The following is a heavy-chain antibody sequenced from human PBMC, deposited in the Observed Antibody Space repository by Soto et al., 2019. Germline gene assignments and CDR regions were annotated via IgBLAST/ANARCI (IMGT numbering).Heavy chain of an antibody. J-gene: IGHJ4*02. CDR2: IYPGDSDT. Sequence: PGESLKISCKGSGYSFTSYWIGWVRQMPGKGLEWMGIIYPGDSDTRYSPSFQGQVTISADKSISTAYLQWSSLKASDTAMYYCATSYAYMNYSSSWSAPNWGQGTLVTVSS. D-gene: IGHD6-13*01. V-gene: IGHV5-51*01. CDR1: GYSFTSYW. CDR3: ATSYAYMNYSSSWSAPN.